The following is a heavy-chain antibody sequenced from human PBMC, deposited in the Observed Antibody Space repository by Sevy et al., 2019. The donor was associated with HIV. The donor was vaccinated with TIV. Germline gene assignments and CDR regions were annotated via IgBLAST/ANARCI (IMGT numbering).Heavy chain of an antibody. CDR3: VRVGSLNWVPFDY. D-gene: IGHD7-27*01. Sequence: ASVKVSCKASGYSFTTYGISWVRQAPGQGLEWMGWISPSSGNTDFAREFQGRITLTTETSTSTAYMELRSLTSDDTAVYYCVRVGSLNWVPFDYWGQGTLVTVSS. V-gene: IGHV1-18*01. CDR2: ISPSSGNT. CDR1: GYSFTTYG. J-gene: IGHJ4*02.